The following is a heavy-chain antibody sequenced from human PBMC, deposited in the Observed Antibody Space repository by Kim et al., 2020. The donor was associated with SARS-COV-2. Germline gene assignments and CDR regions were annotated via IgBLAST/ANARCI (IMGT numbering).Heavy chain of an antibody. J-gene: IGHJ5*01. D-gene: IGHD1-26*01. CDR2: INHSGST. CDR3: ARGRRRVGAKTEYWFVA. CDR1: GGSFSDYD. Sequence: SETLTLTCAVYGGSFSDYDRRWIRQPPGKGLEWIGEINHSGSTNYNSSFESRVTITVDTYYNKIHPKQSTVLATDTAAHYCARGRRRVGAKTEYWFVAWG. V-gene: IGHV4-34*01.